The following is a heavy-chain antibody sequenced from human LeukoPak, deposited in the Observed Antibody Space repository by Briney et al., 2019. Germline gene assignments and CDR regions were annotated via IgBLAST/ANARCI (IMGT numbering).Heavy chain of an antibody. CDR2: IYSGGNT. Sequence: GGSLRLSCAASGFTVSTNYIHWVRQAPGKGLEWVSVIYSGGNTYYADSVEGRFTISRDISMNTVTLQMNSLRVEDTAIYYCARDQRGYSYNFPISGYYHGVDVWGQGTTVIVSS. D-gene: IGHD5-18*01. J-gene: IGHJ6*02. CDR1: GFTVSTNY. CDR3: ARDQRGYSYNFPISGYYHGVDV. V-gene: IGHV3-53*01.